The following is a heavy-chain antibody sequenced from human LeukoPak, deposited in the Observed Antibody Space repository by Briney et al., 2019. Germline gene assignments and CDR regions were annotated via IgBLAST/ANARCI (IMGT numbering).Heavy chain of an antibody. CDR2: ISGSGGNI. CDR1: GITLSHYA. CDR3: ARRGTDYCTPSSCHPNWFAP. D-gene: IGHD4-11*01. Sequence: PGGSLRLSCEASGITLSHYAMSWVRQAPGKGLEWVSAISGSGGNIYHADFVKGRFTISRDNHKNTLYLQMNSLRAEDTAVYFCARRGTDYCTPSSCHPNWFAPWGQGTQVTVSS. V-gene: IGHV3-23*01. J-gene: IGHJ5*02.